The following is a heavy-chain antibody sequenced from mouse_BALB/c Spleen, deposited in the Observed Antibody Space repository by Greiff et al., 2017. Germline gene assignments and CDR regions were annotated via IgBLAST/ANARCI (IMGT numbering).Heavy chain of an antibody. CDR3: ARHERYYYGSSYGFDD. D-gene: IGHD1-1*01. Sequence: EVQLVESGGGLVKPGGSLKLSCAASGFAFSSYDMSWVRQTPEKRLEWVAYISSGGGSTYYPDTVKGRFTISRDNAKNTLYLQMSSLKSEDTAMYYCARHERYYYGSSYGFDDWGQGTTLTVSS. J-gene: IGHJ2*01. V-gene: IGHV5-12-1*01. CDR1: GFAFSSYD. CDR2: ISSGGGST.